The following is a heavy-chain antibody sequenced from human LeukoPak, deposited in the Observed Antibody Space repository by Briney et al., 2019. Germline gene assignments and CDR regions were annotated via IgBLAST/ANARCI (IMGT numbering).Heavy chain of an antibody. V-gene: IGHV3-23*01. CDR3: AKDTGGSCYSAIAY. J-gene: IGHJ4*02. CDR1: GFSFSTYA. Sequence: AGGSLRLSCAASGFSFSTYAMSWVRQAPGKGLEWVSGICGNDGKTYYADSVKGRFTISRDNSKNTLHLRMNSLRAEDTALYYCAKDTGGSCYSAIAYWGQGALVTVST. CDR2: ICGNDGKT. D-gene: IGHD2-15*01.